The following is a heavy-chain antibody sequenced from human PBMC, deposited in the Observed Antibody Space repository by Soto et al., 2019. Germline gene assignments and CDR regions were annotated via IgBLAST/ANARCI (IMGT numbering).Heavy chain of an antibody. D-gene: IGHD1-7*01. CDR1: GFTFSDYY. CDR2: ISSSGDST. Sequence: QVQVVESGGGLVKPGGSLRLSCAASGFTFSDYYMSWIRQAPGKGLEWVSFISSSGDSTKYADSVKGRFTISRDNAKNSLYVQLNSLRAEDTAVYYCARGGVKGTTSRGQVYNWGQGTLVTVSS. J-gene: IGHJ4*02. V-gene: IGHV3-11*06. CDR3: ARGGVKGTTSRGQVYN.